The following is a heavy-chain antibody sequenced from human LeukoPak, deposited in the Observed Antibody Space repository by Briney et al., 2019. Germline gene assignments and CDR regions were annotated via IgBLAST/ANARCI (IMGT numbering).Heavy chain of an antibody. CDR1: GGSFSGYY. J-gene: IGHJ6*02. D-gene: IGHD3-9*01. V-gene: IGHV4-34*01. Sequence: SETLSLTCAVYGGSFSGYYWSWIRQPPGKGLEWIGEINHSGSTNYNPSLKSRVTISVDTSKNQFSLKLSSVTAADTAVYYCARQTYYDILTGYYWAYYGMDVWGQGTTVTASS. CDR3: ARQTYYDILTGYYWAYYGMDV. CDR2: INHSGST.